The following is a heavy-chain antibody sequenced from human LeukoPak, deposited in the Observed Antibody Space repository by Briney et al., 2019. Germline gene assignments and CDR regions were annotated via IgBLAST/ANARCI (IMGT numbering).Heavy chain of an antibody. D-gene: IGHD1-14*01. CDR3: ARAYSFYFPTSNYDSAEPPLNWFDP. J-gene: IGHJ5*02. Sequence: SVKVSCKASGGTFSSYAISWVRQAPGQGLEWMGGIIPIFGTANYAQKFQGRVTITADESTSTAYMELSSLRSEDTAVYYCARAYSFYFPTSNYDSAEPPLNWFDPWGQGALVIVSS. V-gene: IGHV1-69*01. CDR1: GGTFSSYA. CDR2: IIPIFGTA.